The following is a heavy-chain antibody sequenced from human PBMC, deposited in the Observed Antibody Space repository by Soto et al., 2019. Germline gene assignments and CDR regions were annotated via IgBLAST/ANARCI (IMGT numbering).Heavy chain of an antibody. D-gene: IGHD3-10*01. V-gene: IGHV1-69*01. J-gene: IGHJ4*02. CDR2: IIPLFGTA. CDR3: ATELGENPASPFDA. Sequence: QVQLVQSGADVKKPGSSVKVSCQASGVTFSSETLGWVRQAPGQGLEWVGGIIPLFGTASYAQKFQGRVTITADESTSTGYMELRSLRSDDTAVYFCATELGENPASPFDAWGQGTLVTVSS. CDR1: GVTFSSET.